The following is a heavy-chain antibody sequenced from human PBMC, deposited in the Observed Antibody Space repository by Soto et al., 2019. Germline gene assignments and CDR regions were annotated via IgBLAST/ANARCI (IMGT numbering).Heavy chain of an antibody. CDR3: ARVTAPFRGSYGLFWFDP. CDR2: IIPIFGTA. Sequence: WASVKVSCKASGGTFSSYAISWVRQAPGQGLEWMGGIIPIFGTANYAQKFQGRVTITADESTSTAYMELSSLRSEDTAVYYCARVTAPFRGSYGLFWFDPWGQGTLVTVSS. D-gene: IGHD1-26*01. CDR1: GGTFSSYA. V-gene: IGHV1-69*13. J-gene: IGHJ5*02.